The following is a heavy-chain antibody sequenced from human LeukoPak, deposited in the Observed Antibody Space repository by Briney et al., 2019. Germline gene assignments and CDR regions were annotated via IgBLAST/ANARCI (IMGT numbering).Heavy chain of an antibody. CDR2: IYSDGVNK. Sequence: GGSLRLSCAASGFTLGNDGMHWVRQAPGKGLEWVAIIYSDGVNKYCADSMKGRFTISRDTSKNTLFLEMERLITEDTAVYYCARHRGSVFKGYMDVWGKGTTVTVSS. CDR1: GFTLGNDG. D-gene: IGHD2-8*01. J-gene: IGHJ6*03. V-gene: IGHV3-33*03. CDR3: ARHRGSVFKGYMDV.